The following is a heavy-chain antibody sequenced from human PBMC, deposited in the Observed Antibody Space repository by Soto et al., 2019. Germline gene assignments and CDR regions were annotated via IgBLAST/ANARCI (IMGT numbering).Heavy chain of an antibody. Sequence: SETLSLTCTVSGGSISSGDYYWSWIRQPPGKGLEWIGYIYYSGSTYYNPSLKSRVTISVDTSKNQFSLKLSSVTAADTAVYYCARAPLGDYVSDASFDYWGQGTLVTVSS. CDR3: ARAPLGDYVSDASFDY. V-gene: IGHV4-30-4*01. D-gene: IGHD4-17*01. CDR1: GGSISSGDYY. J-gene: IGHJ4*02. CDR2: IYYSGST.